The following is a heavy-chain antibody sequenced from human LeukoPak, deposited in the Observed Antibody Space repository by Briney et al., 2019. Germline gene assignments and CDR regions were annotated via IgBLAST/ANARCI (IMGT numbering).Heavy chain of an antibody. CDR2: ISSSGSYI. CDR1: GFTFSRYS. CDR3: ASRNQYCGGDCFWAFDI. V-gene: IGHV3-21*01. D-gene: IGHD2-21*02. Sequence: GGFLRLSCGASGFTFSRYSMNWVRQAPGKGLEWVSSISSSGSYIYYADSVKGRFTISRDNAKNSLYLQMNSLRAEDTAVYYCASRNQYCGGDCFWAFDIWGQGTMVTVSS. J-gene: IGHJ3*02.